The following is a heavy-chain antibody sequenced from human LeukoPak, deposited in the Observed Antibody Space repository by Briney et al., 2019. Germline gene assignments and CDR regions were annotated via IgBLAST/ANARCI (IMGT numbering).Heavy chain of an antibody. CDR2: INPNSGGT. J-gene: IGHJ4*02. CDR3: ARTYYDSSGYYTPGWLSFDY. V-gene: IGHV1-2*02. D-gene: IGHD3-22*01. CDR1: GYTFAGYY. Sequence: ASVKVSCKASGYTFAGYYMHWVRQAPGQGLEWMGWINPNSGGTNYAQKFQGRVTMTRDTSISTAYMELSRLRSDDTAVYYCARTYYDSSGYYTPGWLSFDYWGQGTLVTVSS.